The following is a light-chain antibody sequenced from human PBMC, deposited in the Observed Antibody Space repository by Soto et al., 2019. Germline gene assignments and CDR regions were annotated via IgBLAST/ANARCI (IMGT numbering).Light chain of an antibody. J-gene: IGKJ4*01. CDR2: AAS. Sequence: ASQMTQSPSSLSASVGDRVTIPCRASQGIRNDSGWYQQKPGTAPKLLIYAASSLQRGVASKFSGSGSATDSPLIIRLETHESSATYYCLQGYTYALTFGGGTKVDIK. V-gene: IGKV1-6*01. CDR3: LQGYTYALT. CDR1: QGIRND.